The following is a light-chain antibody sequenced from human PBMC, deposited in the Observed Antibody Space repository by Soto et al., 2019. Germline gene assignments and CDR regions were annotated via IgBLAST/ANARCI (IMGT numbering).Light chain of an antibody. CDR1: QSVSSN. V-gene: IGKV3-15*01. J-gene: IGKJ1*01. Sequence: EIVMTQSLATLSVSPGERATLSCRASQSVSSNLAWYQQKPGQAPRLLIYGASTRATSIPARFSGSGSGTEFTLTISSLQSEDFAVYYCQQYNNWPWTFGQGTKVDIK. CDR2: GAS. CDR3: QQYNNWPWT.